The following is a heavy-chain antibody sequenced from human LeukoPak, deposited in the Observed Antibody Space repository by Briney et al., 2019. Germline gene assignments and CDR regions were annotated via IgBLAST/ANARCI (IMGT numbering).Heavy chain of an antibody. CDR3: VRAHHPGGWFDP. CDR1: GFTFSIYE. CDR2: INQDGGEI. J-gene: IGHJ5*02. Sequence: GGSLRLSCAASGFTFSIYEMNWVRQAPGKGLEWVASINQDGGEIHYVDSVKGRFTISRDNAKNSLYLQMNSLTAEDTAVHYCVRAHHPGGWFDPWGQGTLVTVSS. V-gene: IGHV3-7*04. D-gene: IGHD3-10*01.